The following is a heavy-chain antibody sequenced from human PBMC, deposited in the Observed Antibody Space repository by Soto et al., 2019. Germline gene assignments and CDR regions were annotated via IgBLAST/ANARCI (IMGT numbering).Heavy chain of an antibody. CDR2: IDPSGGIT. CDR3: ARSGWYLERQYYFDY. D-gene: IGHD6-19*01. V-gene: IGHV1-46*01. Sequence: ASVKLYCNASGYSFSNFHIHWVRQAPRQGLEWMGMIDPSGGITRDAQRLQGRITMTRDASTSTVYMELRSLTSEDTAVYYCARSGWYLERQYYFDYWGQGTLVTVS. J-gene: IGHJ4*02. CDR1: GYSFSNFH.